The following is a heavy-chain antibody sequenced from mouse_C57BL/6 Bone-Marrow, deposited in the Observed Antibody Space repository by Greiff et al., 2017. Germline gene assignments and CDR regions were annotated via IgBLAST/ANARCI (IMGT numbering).Heavy chain of an antibody. V-gene: IGHV1-85*01. CDR1: GYTFTSYD. D-gene: IGHD1-1*01. Sequence: VQRVESGPELVKPGASVKLSCKASGYTFTSYDINWVKQRPGQGLEWIGGIYPRDGSTKYNEKFKGKATLTVDKSSSTAYMELHSLTSEDSAVYFCARLEFDGSSGDWYFDVWGTGTTVTVSS. J-gene: IGHJ1*03. CDR2: IYPRDGST. CDR3: ARLEFDGSSGDWYFDV.